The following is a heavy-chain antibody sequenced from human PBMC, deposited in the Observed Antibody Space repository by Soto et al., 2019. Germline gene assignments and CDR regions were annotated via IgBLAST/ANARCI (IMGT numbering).Heavy chain of an antibody. J-gene: IGHJ4*02. V-gene: IGHV4-30-4*01. D-gene: IGHD3-9*01. Sequence: QVQLQESGPGLVKPSQTLSLTCTVSNGSVSSCDKYWSSLRQFTGKGVEWNGFINNGVAAYYKPYLDRRVIISINTPQNSFLLKVTSVTATDTAVYFCATGYQAAYVGTRHFDLWGPRTQVTVSS. CDR3: ATGYQAAYVGTRHFDL. CDR1: NGSVSSCDKY. CDR2: INNGVAA.